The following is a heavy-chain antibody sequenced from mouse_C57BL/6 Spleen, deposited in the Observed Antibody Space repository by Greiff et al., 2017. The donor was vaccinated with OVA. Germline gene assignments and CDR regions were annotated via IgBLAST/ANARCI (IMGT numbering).Heavy chain of an antibody. CDR2: IDPSDSET. D-gene: IGHD3-2*02. CDR3: ARQQANYAMDY. J-gene: IGHJ4*01. V-gene: IGHV1-52*01. Sequence: VQLQQPGAELVRPESSVKLSCKASGYTFTSYWMHWVKQRPIQGLEWIGNIDPSDSETHYNQKFKDKATLTVDKSSITAYMQLSSLTSADSAVYYCARQQANYAMDYWGQGTSVTVSS. CDR1: GYTFTSYW.